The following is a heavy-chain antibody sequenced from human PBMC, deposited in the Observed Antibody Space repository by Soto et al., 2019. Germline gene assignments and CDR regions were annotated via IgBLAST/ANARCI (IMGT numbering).Heavy chain of an antibody. J-gene: IGHJ3*02. V-gene: IGHV3-21*04. CDR1: GFTFNYFT. D-gene: IGHD4-17*01. CDR2: ISSSSSHK. Sequence: EVQLVESGGGLVKPGESLRLSCAASGFTFNYFTMNWVRQAPGKGLEWVASISSSSSHKYSADSVRGGFTFSRDNANNSLYLQMNSLRVEDTAVYYCARLRSDAFDIWGQGTLVTVSS. CDR3: ARLRSDAFDI.